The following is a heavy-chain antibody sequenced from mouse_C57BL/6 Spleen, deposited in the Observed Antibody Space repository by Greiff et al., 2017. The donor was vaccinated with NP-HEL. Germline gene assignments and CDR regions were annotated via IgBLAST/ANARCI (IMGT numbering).Heavy chain of an antibody. CDR2: IYPGDGDT. Sequence: VQLQQSGAELVKPGASVKISCKASGYAFSSYWMNWVKQRPGKGLEWIGQIYPGDGDTNYNGKFKGKATLTADKSSSTAYMQLSSLTSEDSAVYFCAITGTGYYFDYWGQGTTLTVSS. CDR1: GYAFSSYW. J-gene: IGHJ2*01. D-gene: IGHD4-1*01. V-gene: IGHV1-80*01. CDR3: AITGTGYYFDY.